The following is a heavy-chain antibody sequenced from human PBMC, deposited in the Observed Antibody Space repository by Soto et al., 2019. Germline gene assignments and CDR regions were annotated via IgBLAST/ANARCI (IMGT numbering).Heavy chain of an antibody. CDR2: ISGSGGST. Sequence: GGSLRLSCAASGFTFSSYAMSWVRQAPGKGLEWVSAISGSGGSTYYADSVKGRFTISRDNSKNTLYLKMNSLRAEDTAVYFCAKAPLASGRLAPLGFDYWGQGTLVTVSS. V-gene: IGHV3-23*01. CDR1: GFTFSSYA. D-gene: IGHD3-10*01. CDR3: AKAPLASGRLAPLGFDY. J-gene: IGHJ4*02.